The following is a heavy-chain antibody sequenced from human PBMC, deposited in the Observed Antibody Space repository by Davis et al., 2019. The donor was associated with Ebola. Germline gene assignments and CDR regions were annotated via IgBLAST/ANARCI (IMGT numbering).Heavy chain of an antibody. CDR2: LYYSGST. D-gene: IGHD3-9*01. V-gene: IGHV4-59*12. Sequence: MPSETLSLTCSVSGASISPYYWTWIRQPPGKGLEWIGNLYYSGSTNYNPSLKSRVTISVDTSKNQFSLKLSSVTAADTAVYYCARGSGGVWLRYFLSWGQGTLVTVSS. J-gene: IGHJ4*02. CDR3: ARGSGGVWLRYFLS. CDR1: GASISPYY.